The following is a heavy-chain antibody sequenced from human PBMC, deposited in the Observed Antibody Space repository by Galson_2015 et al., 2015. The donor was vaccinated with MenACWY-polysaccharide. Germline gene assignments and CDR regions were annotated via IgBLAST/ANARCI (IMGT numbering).Heavy chain of an antibody. CDR1: GYTLTAFS. V-gene: IGHV1-24*01. Sequence: SVKVSCEVSGYTLTAFSMHWVRQAPGKGLEWMGGFDPEDGETIYAQKFQGRVTMTEATATDTAYLELSSLRSEDTAVYYCATDRADQGGERPRYYFDYWGQGTLVTVSS. CDR2: FDPEDGET. CDR3: ATDRADQGGERPRYYFDY. J-gene: IGHJ4*02. D-gene: IGHD3-16*01.